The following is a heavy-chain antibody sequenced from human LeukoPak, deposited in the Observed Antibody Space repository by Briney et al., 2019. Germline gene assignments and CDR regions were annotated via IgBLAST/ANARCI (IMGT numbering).Heavy chain of an antibody. J-gene: IGHJ4*02. CDR3: ASAAGPFDH. D-gene: IGHD6-13*01. Sequence: GGSLRLSCVVSGLSFSDGMHWVRQAPGKGLEWVAVIWSDGSNKYYADSVKGRFTISRDNSKNTLYLQMNTLRADDTAVYFCASAAGPFDHWGQGTLVTVSS. CDR1: GLSFSDG. V-gene: IGHV3-33*01. CDR2: IWSDGSNK.